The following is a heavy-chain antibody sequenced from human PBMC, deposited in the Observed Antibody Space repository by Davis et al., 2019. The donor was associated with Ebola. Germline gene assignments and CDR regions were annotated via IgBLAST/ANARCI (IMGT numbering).Heavy chain of an antibody. CDR2: IYYTGST. CDR3: ARVPSSVPYSHLYDLDL. Sequence: SETLSLTCTVSGGSISSYYWSWIRQPPGKGLEWIGYIYYTGSTYYNPSLKGRVAMSVDTSKNQFSLNLSSVTAADTAVYYCARVPSSVPYSHLYDLDLWGQGTTVTVSS. V-gene: IGHV4-59*12. CDR1: GGSISSYY. D-gene: IGHD6-19*01. J-gene: IGHJ6*02.